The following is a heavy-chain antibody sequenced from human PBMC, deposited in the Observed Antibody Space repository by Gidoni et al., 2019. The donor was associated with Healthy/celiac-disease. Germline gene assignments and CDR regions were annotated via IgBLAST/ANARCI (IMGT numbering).Heavy chain of an antibody. CDR2: IYYSGST. Sequence: QVQLQESGPGLVKPSETLSLTCTVSGGSVSSGSYYWRWIRQPPGKGLEWIGYIYYSGSTNYNPSLKSRVTISVDTSKNQFSLKLSSVTAADTAVYYCARVLTFGGVIVHWGQGTLVTVSS. D-gene: IGHD3-16*02. CDR3: ARVLTFGGVIVH. CDR1: GGSVSSGSYY. J-gene: IGHJ4*02. V-gene: IGHV4-61*01.